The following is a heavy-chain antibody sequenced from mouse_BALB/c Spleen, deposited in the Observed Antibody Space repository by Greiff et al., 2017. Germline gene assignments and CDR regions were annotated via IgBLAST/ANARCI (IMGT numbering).Heavy chain of an antibody. Sequence: VQLQESGPGLVAPSQSLSITCTVSGFSLTSYGVHWVRQPPGKGLEWLGVIWAGGSTNYNSALMSRLSISKDNSKSQVFLKMNSLQTDDTAMYYCARSTMITTGYFDYWGQGTTLTVSS. CDR2: IWAGGST. CDR1: GFSLTSYG. CDR3: ARSTMITTGYFDY. D-gene: IGHD2-4*01. V-gene: IGHV2-9*02. J-gene: IGHJ2*01.